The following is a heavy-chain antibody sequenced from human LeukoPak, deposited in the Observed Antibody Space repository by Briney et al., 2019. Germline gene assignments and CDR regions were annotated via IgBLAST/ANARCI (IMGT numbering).Heavy chain of an antibody. CDR2: INPSGGST. Sequence: ASVKVSCKASGYTFTSYYMHWVRQAPGQGLEWMGIINPSGGSTSYAQKFQGRVPMTRDTSTSTVYMELSSLRSEDTAVYYCAREEIQLCFDYWGQGTLVTVSS. V-gene: IGHV1-46*01. CDR3: AREEIQLCFDY. D-gene: IGHD5-18*01. J-gene: IGHJ4*02. CDR1: GYTFTSYY.